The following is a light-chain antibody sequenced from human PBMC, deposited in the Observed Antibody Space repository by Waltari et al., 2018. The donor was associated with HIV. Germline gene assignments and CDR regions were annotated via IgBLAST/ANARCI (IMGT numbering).Light chain of an antibody. Sequence: QSALTQPPSASGSPGQSVTISCTGTSSDVGDYNFVSWYQQHPGKAPKVMIYEVTKRPSGVPVRFSGSKSGNTASLTVSGLQAEDEAYYYCSSYSGSNNSVVFGGGTLVTVL. CDR2: EVT. V-gene: IGLV2-8*01. CDR1: SSDVGDYNF. J-gene: IGLJ2*01. CDR3: SSYSGSNNSVV.